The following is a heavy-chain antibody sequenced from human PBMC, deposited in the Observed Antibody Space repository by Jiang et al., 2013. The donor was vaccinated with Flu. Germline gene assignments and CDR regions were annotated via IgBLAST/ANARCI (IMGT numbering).Heavy chain of an antibody. CDR3: ARSGDEDDYVWGSYLGYFDY. CDR2: TYYRSKWYN. V-gene: IGHV6-1*01. CDR1: GDSVSSNSAA. D-gene: IGHD3-16*02. Sequence: QTLSLTCAISGDSVSSNSAAWNWIRQSPSRGLEWLGRTYYRSKWYNDYAVSVKSRITINPDTSKNQFSLQLNSVTPEDTAVYYCARSGDEDDYVWGSYLGYFDYWGQGTLVTVSS. J-gene: IGHJ4*02.